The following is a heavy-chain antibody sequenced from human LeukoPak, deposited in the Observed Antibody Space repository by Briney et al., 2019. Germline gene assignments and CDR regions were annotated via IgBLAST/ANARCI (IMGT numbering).Heavy chain of an antibody. CDR1: GFIFNNYG. CDR2: ISNDGGGT. CDR3: AKGSSGYFFDL. D-gene: IGHD3-22*01. V-gene: IGHV3-23*01. Sequence: PGGSLRLSWAASGFIFNNYGLVWVRQAPGKGLEWVSAISNDGGGTTYADFVKGRFSVSRDNSKNTLFLQMNSLRAEDTALYYCAKGSSGYFFDLWGQGTLVTVSS. J-gene: IGHJ4*02.